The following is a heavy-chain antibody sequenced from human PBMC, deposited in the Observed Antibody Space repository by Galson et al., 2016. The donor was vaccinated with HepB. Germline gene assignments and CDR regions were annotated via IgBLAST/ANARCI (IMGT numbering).Heavy chain of an antibody. V-gene: IGHV3-11*01. CDR1: GFTFSDYY. CDR2: IDSSGTTI. CDR3: ARGLYYGDYAPHY. Sequence: SLRLSCAASGFTFSDYYMNWIRQAPGKGLECISYIDSSGTTIYCSDSVKGRFTVSRDNAKNSLYLQMNSLRVEDTAVYYCARGLYYGDYAPHYWGQGTLATVSS. D-gene: IGHD4-17*01. J-gene: IGHJ4*02.